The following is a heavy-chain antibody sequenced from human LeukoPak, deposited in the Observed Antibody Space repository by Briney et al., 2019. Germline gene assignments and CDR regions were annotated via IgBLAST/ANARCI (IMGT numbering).Heavy chain of an antibody. J-gene: IGHJ5*02. V-gene: IGHV4-39*07. CDR2: IYHSGST. D-gene: IGHD3-10*01. CDR3: ARAYGSATNWFDP. CDR1: GGSIGSSTYF. Sequence: SETLSLTCTVSGGSIGSSTYFWGWIRQPPGKGLEWIGSIYHSGSTYYNPSLKSRVTISVDTSKNQFSLKLSSVTAADTAVYYCARAYGSATNWFDPWGQGTLVTVSS.